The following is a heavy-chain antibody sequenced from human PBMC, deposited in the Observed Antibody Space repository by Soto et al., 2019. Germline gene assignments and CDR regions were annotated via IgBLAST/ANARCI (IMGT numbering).Heavy chain of an antibody. CDR2: INHSGST. D-gene: IGHD3-22*01. CDR3: ARAESGYYYDY. CDR1: GGSCGGYY. J-gene: IGHJ4*02. V-gene: IGHV4-34*01. Sequence: SETLSLTCAVYGGSCGGYYWSWIRQPPGKGLEWIGEINHSGSTNYNPSLKSRVTISVDTSKNQFSLKLSSVTAADTAVYYCARAESGYYYDYWGQGTLVTVSS.